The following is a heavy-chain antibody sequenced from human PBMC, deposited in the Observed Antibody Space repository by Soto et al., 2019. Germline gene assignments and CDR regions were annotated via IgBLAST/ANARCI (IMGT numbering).Heavy chain of an antibody. CDR3: ARAHTYYYGISGYSKQSFHFDS. CDR2: ISYSASS. Sequence: SETLSLTCNVSGGSISSGGYYWNWIRQVPGRGLEWIGYISYSASSFYNPSLESRVSVSIDTSGNQFSLKLSSMTAADTAVYFCARAHTYYYGISGYSKQSFHFDSWRQGTLVTVSS. CDR1: GGSISSGGYY. D-gene: IGHD3-22*01. J-gene: IGHJ4*02. V-gene: IGHV4-31*03.